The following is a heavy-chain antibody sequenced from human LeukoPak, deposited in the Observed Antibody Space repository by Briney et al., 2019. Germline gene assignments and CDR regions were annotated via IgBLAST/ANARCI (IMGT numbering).Heavy chain of an antibody. J-gene: IGHJ4*02. D-gene: IGHD4-17*01. V-gene: IGHV3-30*02. CDR3: ARAFSTTAFDY. Sequence: GGSLRLSCAASGFTFSSYGVHWVRQAPGKGLEWVAFIRYDGRNKYYADSVKGRFTISRDNSKNTLYLQMNSLRAEDTAVYYCARAFSTTAFDYWGQGTLVTVSS. CDR1: GFTFSSYG. CDR2: IRYDGRNK.